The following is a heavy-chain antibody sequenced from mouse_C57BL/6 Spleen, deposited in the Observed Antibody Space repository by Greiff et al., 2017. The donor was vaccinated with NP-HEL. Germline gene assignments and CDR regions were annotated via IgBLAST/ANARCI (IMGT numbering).Heavy chain of an antibody. CDR1: GFNIKDYY. CDR2: IDPEDGDT. Sequence: EVKLMESGAELVRPGASVKLSCTASGFNIKDYYMHWVKQRPEQGLEWIGRIDPEDGDTEYAPKFQGKATMTADTSSNTAYLQLSSLTSEDTAVYYCTTFYSNYGTWFAYWGQGTLVTVSA. J-gene: IGHJ3*01. CDR3: TTFYSNYGTWFAY. D-gene: IGHD2-5*01. V-gene: IGHV14-1*01.